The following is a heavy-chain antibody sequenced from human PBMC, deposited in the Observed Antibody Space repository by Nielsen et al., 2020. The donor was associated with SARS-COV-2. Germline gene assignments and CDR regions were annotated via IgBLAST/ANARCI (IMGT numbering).Heavy chain of an antibody. CDR2: IYYSGST. J-gene: IGHJ5*02. CDR3: ARASTIFGVVIGWFDP. CDR1: GGSISSGGYY. V-gene: IGHV4-31*03. D-gene: IGHD3-3*01. Sequence: LRLSCTVSGGSISSGGYYWSWIRQHPGKGLEWIGYIYYSGSTYYNPSLKSRVTISVDTSKNQFSLKLSSVTAADTAVYYCARASTIFGVVIGWFDPWGQGTLVTVSS.